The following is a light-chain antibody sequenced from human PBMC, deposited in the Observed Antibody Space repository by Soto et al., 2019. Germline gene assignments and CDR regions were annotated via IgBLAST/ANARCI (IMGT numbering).Light chain of an antibody. CDR2: GAS. CDR1: QSVSSY. Sequence: EIVLTQSPATLSLSPVEIATLSCSASQSVSSYLAWYQQKPGQAPRLLIYGASTRATGIPARFSGSGSGTEFTLTISSLQSEDFAVYYCQQYNNWPPPITFGQGTRLEI. CDR3: QQYNNWPPPIT. J-gene: IGKJ5*01. V-gene: IGKV3-15*01.